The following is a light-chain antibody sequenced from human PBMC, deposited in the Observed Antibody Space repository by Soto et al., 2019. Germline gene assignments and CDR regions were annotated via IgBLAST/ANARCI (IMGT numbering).Light chain of an antibody. Sequence: IQLTQSPSSLSASVGDRVTITCRASQDISSYLAWYQQKPGEAPKLLIYAASTLQSGVPSRFSGSGSGTDFTLSISSLQPEDFATYYCQQVDHYPSTFGGGTKVEIK. CDR2: AAS. J-gene: IGKJ4*01. V-gene: IGKV1-9*01. CDR3: QQVDHYPST. CDR1: QDISSY.